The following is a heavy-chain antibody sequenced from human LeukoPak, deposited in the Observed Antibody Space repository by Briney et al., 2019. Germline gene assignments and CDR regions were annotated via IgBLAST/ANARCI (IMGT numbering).Heavy chain of an antibody. CDR2: INGDGSVR. D-gene: IGHD3-10*01. CDR3: ARDPAFGALDY. V-gene: IGHV3-7*01. Sequence: PGGSLRLSCAASGLTFNNTWMAWVRQVPGKGLEWVANINGDGSVRYHVDSVKGRFAISKDNARNSLYLQMNSLRAEDTAIYYCARDPAFGALDYWGPGTHVTVSS. J-gene: IGHJ4*02. CDR1: GLTFNNTW.